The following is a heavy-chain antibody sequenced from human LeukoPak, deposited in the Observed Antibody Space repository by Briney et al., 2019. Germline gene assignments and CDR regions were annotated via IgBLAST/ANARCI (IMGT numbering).Heavy chain of an antibody. CDR3: ARTSTRGGYRYFDY. J-gene: IGHJ4*02. D-gene: IGHD5-24*01. CDR1: GFTFNSYY. Sequence: GGSLRLSCAASGFTFNSYYMTWVRLAPGKGLEWVANIKPDGSDEYYVDSVKGRFTISRDNGKNSLYLQMNSLRAEDTAVYHCARTSTRGGYRYFDYWGQGTLVTVSS. CDR2: IKPDGSDE. V-gene: IGHV3-7*04.